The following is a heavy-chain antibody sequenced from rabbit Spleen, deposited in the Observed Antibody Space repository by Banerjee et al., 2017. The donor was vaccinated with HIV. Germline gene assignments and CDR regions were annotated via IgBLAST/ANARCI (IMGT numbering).Heavy chain of an antibody. J-gene: IGHJ6*01. V-gene: IGHV1S45*01. CDR1: GFSFSSSDY. D-gene: IGHD1-1*01. Sequence: QEQLTETGGGLVQPGGSLTLSCKASGFSFSSSDYMCWVRQAPGKGLEWISCIAGSSSGFTYSATWAKGRFTISKTSSTTVTLQMTSLTVADTATYFCARDTSSSFSSYGMDLWGPGPLVTVS. CDR3: ARDTSSSFSSYGMDL. CDR2: IAGSSSGFT.